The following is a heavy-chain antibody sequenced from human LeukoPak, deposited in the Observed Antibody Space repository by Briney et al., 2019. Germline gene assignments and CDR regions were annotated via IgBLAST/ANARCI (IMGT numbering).Heavy chain of an antibody. V-gene: IGHV4-34*01. CDR1: GGSFSGYY. CDR2: INHSGST. J-gene: IGHJ4*02. Sequence: PSETLSLTCAVYGGSFSGYYWSWIRQPPGKGLEWIGEINHSGSTNYNPSLKSRVTISVDTSKNQFSLKLSSVTAADTAVYYCARTLGTYYYGSGSYAFDYWGQGTLVTVSS. CDR3: ARTLGTYYYGSGSYAFDY. D-gene: IGHD3-10*01.